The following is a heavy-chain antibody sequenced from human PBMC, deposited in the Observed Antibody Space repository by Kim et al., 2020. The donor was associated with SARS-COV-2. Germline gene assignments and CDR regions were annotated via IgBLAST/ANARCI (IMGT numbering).Heavy chain of an antibody. CDR1: GFTFNTYG. Sequence: GGSLRLSCAASGFTFNTYGMHWVRQAPGKGLGGLGFMLVGGRNKYYADSVKGRFTISRDNSKNTLYLQMNSLRIEDTAVYYCAKSFSGSYFGYDYWGQGTLVTVSS. CDR3: AKSFSGSYFGYDY. V-gene: IGHV3-30*18. CDR2: MLVGGRNK. J-gene: IGHJ4*02. D-gene: IGHD1-26*01.